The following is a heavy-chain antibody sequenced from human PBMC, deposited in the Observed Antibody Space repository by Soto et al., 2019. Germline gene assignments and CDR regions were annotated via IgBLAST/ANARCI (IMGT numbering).Heavy chain of an antibody. J-gene: IGHJ4*02. D-gene: IGHD3-16*02. CDR1: GYTFTGYY. V-gene: IGHV1-2*04. CDR2: INPNSGGT. CDR3: ARGPITFGGVIVGFDY. Sequence: ASVKVSCKASGYTFTGYYMHWVRQAPGQGLEWMGWINPNSGGTNYAQKFQGWVTMTRDTSISTAYMELSRLRSDDTAVYYCARGPITFGGVIVGFDYWGQGTLVTVSS.